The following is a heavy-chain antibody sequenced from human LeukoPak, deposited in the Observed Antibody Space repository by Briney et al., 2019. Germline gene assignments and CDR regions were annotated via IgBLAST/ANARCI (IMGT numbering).Heavy chain of an antibody. D-gene: IGHD3-22*01. CDR2: IYTSGST. J-gene: IGHJ4*02. CDR3: ASPYYYDSSGYYQNDY. Sequence: SETLSLTCTVSGGSISSYYWSWIRQPAGKGLEWIGRIYTSGSTNYNPSLKSRVTMSVDTSKNQFSLKLSSVTAADTAVYYCASPYYYDSSGYYQNDYWGQGTLVTVSS. V-gene: IGHV4-4*07. CDR1: GGSISSYY.